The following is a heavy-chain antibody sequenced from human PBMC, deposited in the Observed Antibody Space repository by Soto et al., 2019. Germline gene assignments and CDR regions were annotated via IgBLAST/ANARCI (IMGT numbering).Heavy chain of an antibody. D-gene: IGHD4-17*01. CDR1: GFTFSSYW. CDR2: IKGDGSRT. J-gene: IGHJ6*02. Sequence: EVQLAESGGGLVQPGGSLRLSCAASGFTFSSYWIHWVRQAPGKGLVWVSRIKGDGSRTDYADAVKGRFTISRDNAKNTVYLQMNSMRDEDTAVYYCGRGLPGYYGMAVWGHGTTVTVSS. CDR3: GRGLPGYYGMAV. V-gene: IGHV3-74*01.